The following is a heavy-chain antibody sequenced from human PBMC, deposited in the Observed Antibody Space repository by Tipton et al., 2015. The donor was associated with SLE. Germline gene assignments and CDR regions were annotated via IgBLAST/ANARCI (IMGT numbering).Heavy chain of an antibody. CDR1: GGSISSNSYY. Sequence: TLSLTCTVSGGSISSNSYYWGWIRQPPGKGLEWIGSIYYSGSTYYNPSLKSRVTISVDTSKNQFSLKLSSVTAADTAVYYCARARGAAGKDLDYWGQGTLVTVSS. D-gene: IGHD6-13*01. CDR3: ARARGAAGKDLDY. CDR2: IYYSGST. J-gene: IGHJ4*02. V-gene: IGHV4-39*07.